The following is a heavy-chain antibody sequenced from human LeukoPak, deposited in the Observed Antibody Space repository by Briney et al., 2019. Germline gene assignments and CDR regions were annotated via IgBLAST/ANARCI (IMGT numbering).Heavy chain of an antibody. J-gene: IGHJ4*02. D-gene: IGHD3-10*01. Sequence: ASVKVSCKASGYTFTGNYIHWVRQAPGQGLEWMGWINTNTGNPTYAQGFTGRFVFSLDTTVSTAYLQISSLKAEDTAVYYCARVASGSYYYWGQGTLVTVSS. CDR1: GYTFTGNY. CDR3: ARVASGSYYY. CDR2: INTNTGNP. V-gene: IGHV7-4-1*02.